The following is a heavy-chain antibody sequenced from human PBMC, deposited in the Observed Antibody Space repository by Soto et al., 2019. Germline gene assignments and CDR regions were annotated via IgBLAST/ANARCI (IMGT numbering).Heavy chain of an antibody. CDR2: IIPIFGTA. CDR1: GGTFSSYA. CDR3: ARGPGHRDGYNLLKGGYFDY. V-gene: IGHV1-69*12. J-gene: IGHJ4*02. D-gene: IGHD5-12*01. Sequence: QVQLVQSGAEVKKPGSSVKVSCKASGGTFSSYAISWVRQAPGQGLEWMGGIIPIFGTANYAQKFQGRVTITADEATSPAYMELSSLGSEDTAVYYCARGPGHRDGYNLLKGGYFDYWGQGTLVTVSS.